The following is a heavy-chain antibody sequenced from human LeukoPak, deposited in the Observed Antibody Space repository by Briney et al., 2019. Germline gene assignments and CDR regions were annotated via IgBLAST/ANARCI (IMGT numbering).Heavy chain of an antibody. CDR1: GFTFSSYA. D-gene: IGHD3-22*01. Sequence: GGSLRLSCAASGFTFSSYAMHWVRQARGKGLEWVAVISYDGSNKYYADSVKGRFTISRDNSKNTLYLQMNSLRAEDTAVYYCARDDYYDSSNLDYWGQGTLVTVSS. J-gene: IGHJ4*02. CDR2: ISYDGSNK. V-gene: IGHV3-30-3*01. CDR3: ARDDYYDSSNLDY.